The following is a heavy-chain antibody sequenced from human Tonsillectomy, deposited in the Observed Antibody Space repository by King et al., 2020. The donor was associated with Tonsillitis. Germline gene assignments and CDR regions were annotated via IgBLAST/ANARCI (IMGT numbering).Heavy chain of an antibody. CDR3: AREPYSSSWDDAFDI. Sequence: QLVQSGAEVKKPGASVKVSCKASGYTFTGYYMHWVRQAPGPGLEWMGWINPNSGGTNYAQKFQGRVTMTRDTSISPAYMELSRLRSDDTAVYYCAREPYSSSWDDAFDIWGQGTMVTVSS. D-gene: IGHD6-13*01. V-gene: IGHV1-2*02. J-gene: IGHJ3*02. CDR2: INPNSGGT. CDR1: GYTFTGYY.